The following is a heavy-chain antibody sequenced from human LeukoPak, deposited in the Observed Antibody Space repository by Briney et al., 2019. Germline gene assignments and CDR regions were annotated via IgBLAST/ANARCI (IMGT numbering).Heavy chain of an antibody. V-gene: IGHV3-30*02. J-gene: IGHJ3*02. CDR2: IWYGGSNK. CDR3: AKDASVLTGTSRCAFDI. D-gene: IGHD1-20*01. Sequence: GGSLRLSCAASGFTFSSYGMNWVRQAPGKGLEWVAVIWYGGSNKYYADSVKGRFTISRDNSKNTLYLQMNSLRAEDTAVYYCAKDASVLTGTSRCAFDIWGQGTMVTVSS. CDR1: GFTFSSYG.